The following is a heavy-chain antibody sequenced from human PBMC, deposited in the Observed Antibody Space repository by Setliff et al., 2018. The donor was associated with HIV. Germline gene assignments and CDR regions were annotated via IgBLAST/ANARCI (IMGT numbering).Heavy chain of an antibody. J-gene: IGHJ6*03. D-gene: IGHD2-15*01. V-gene: IGHV3-7*01. Sequence: LRLSCAASGFSFSSYWMSWVRQAPGKGLEWVANIKQDGSEKYYVDPVRGRFTISRDNAKNSLYLKMNRLRAEDTAVYYCAGDATRGGDMDVWAKGTTVTVSS. CDR3: AGDATRGGDMDV. CDR2: IKQDGSEK. CDR1: GFSFSSYW.